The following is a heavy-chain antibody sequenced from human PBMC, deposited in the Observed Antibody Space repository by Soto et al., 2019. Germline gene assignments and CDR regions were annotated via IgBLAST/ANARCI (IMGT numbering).Heavy chain of an antibody. CDR1: GGTFSSYA. CDR2: IIPIFGTA. V-gene: IGHV1-69*06. D-gene: IGHD3-22*01. J-gene: IGHJ3*02. CDR3: ARDRVYYGSSGYFGAFDI. Sequence: SVKVSCKASGGTFSSYAISWVRQAPGQGLEWMGGIIPIFGTANYAQKFQGRVTITADKSTSTAYMELSSLRSEDTAVYYCARDRVYYGSSGYFGAFDIWGQGTMVTVSS.